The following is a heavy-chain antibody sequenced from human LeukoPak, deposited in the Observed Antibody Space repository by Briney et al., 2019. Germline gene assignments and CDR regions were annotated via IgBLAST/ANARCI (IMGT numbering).Heavy chain of an antibody. V-gene: IGHV1-69*05. CDR1: VGTFSSYA. Sequence: SVKVSCKASVGTFSSYAISWVRQAPGQGLEWMGGIIPIFGTANYAQKFQGRVTITTDESTSTAYMELSSLRSEDTAVYYCARDPSYCGGDCYSVWGQGTLVTVSS. CDR2: IIPIFGTA. J-gene: IGHJ4*02. CDR3: ARDPSYCGGDCYSV. D-gene: IGHD2-21*02.